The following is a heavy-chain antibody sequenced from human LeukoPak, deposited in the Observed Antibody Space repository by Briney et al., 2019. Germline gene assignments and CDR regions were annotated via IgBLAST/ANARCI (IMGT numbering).Heavy chain of an antibody. CDR1: GYDSGDNLTSDW. Sequence: GESLNFSCKGSGYDSGDNLTSDWIAWVRHMPGKGLEWMGIIYPADSDTTSSPSVQGQVTISADQTISTAYLQWSSLKATDTAMYYCARFAPPRSDKEYWGQGTLVTVSS. CDR2: IYPADSDT. V-gene: IGHV5-51*01. CDR3: ARFAPPRSDKEY. J-gene: IGHJ4*02.